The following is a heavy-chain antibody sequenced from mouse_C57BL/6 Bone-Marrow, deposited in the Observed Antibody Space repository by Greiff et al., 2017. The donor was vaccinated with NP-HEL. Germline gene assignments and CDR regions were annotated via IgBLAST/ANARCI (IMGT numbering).Heavy chain of an antibody. CDR1: GYTFTSYG. CDR2: IYPRSGNT. Sequence: VKLMESGAELARPGAPVKLSCKASGYTFTSYGISWVKQRTGQGLEWIGEIYPRSGNTYYNEKFKGKATLTADKSSSTAYMELRSLTSEDSAIYFCARAYYSNYFDYWGQGTTLTVSS. J-gene: IGHJ2*01. V-gene: IGHV1-81*01. CDR3: ARAYYSNYFDY. D-gene: IGHD2-5*01.